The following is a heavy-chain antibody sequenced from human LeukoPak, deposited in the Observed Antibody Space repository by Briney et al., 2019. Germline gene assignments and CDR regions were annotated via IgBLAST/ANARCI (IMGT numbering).Heavy chain of an antibody. CDR2: ISYDGSNK. D-gene: IGHD6-19*01. J-gene: IGHJ6*02. CDR3: AKDLSKTGYSSGWTYYYYGMDV. V-gene: IGHV3-30*18. CDR1: GFTFSSYG. Sequence: GGSLRLSCAAFGFTFSSYGMHWVRQAPGKGLEWVAVISYDGSNKYYADSVKGRFTISRDNSKNTLYLQMNSLRAEDTAVYYCAKDLSKTGYSSGWTYYYYGMDVWGQGTTVTVSS.